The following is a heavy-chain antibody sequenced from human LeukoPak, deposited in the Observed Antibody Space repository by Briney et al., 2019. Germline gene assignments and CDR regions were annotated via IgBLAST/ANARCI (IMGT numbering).Heavy chain of an antibody. D-gene: IGHD2-2*01. V-gene: IGHV4-34*01. CDR1: GGSISSYY. J-gene: IGHJ4*02. CDR3: ARDNLYSYCSSTSCQYYFDY. Sequence: SETLSLTCTVSGGSISSYYWSWIRQPPGKGLEWIGEINHSGSTNYNPSLKSRVTISVDTSKNQFSLKLSSVTAADTAVYYCARDNLYSYCSSTSCQYYFDYWGQGTLVTVSS. CDR2: INHSGST.